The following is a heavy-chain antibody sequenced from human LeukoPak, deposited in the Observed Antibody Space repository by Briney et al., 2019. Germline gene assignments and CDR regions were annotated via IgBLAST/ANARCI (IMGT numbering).Heavy chain of an antibody. CDR2: ITGSGGTT. CDR1: GFTFSNYA. V-gene: IGHV3-23*01. J-gene: IGHJ4*02. CDR3: AKDAASSGWPIDY. Sequence: GRSLRLSCAASGFTFSNYAISWVRQAPGKGLEWVAAITGSGGTTYYVDSVKGRFTISRDNSENPLFLQMNSLRAEDTALYYCAKDAASSGWPIDYWGQGTLVTVSS. D-gene: IGHD6-19*01.